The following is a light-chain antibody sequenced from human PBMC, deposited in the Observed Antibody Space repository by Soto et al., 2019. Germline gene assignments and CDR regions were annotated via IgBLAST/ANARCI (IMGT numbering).Light chain of an antibody. CDR2: EVT. J-gene: IGLJ2*01. Sequence: QSALTQPPSASGSPGQSVTISCTGTSSDVGGYNYVSWYQQHPGKAPRLMIYEVTKRPSGVPDRFSGSKSGNTASLTVSGLQADDEADYYCSSYVGTNNCVFGGGTKVTVL. V-gene: IGLV2-8*01. CDR1: SSDVGGYNY. CDR3: SSYVGTNNCV.